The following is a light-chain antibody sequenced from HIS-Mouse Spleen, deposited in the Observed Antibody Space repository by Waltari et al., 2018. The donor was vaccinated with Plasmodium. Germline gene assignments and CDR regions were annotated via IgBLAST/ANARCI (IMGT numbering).Light chain of an antibody. V-gene: IGKV3-15*01. CDR3: QQYNNWSFT. J-gene: IGKJ3*01. Sequence: EIVMTQSPATLSVSPGERATLSCRASQSVSSNLAWYQQKPGQAPRLLLYGASTRATGMPATFCPSASRIQFTLTFSSLLSEDFAVYYCQQYNNWSFTFGPGTKVDSK. CDR2: GAS. CDR1: QSVSSN.